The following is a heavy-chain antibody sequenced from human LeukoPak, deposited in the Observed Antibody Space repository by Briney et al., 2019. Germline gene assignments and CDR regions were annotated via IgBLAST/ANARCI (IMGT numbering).Heavy chain of an antibody. Sequence: GGSLRLSCAASGFTFSDYYMSWIRQAPGKGLEWVSAITGNGANTFYADSVKGRFTISRDNSKNTMYLQMNSLRAEDTALYYCARDRSGSYPNWFDPWGQETLVTVSS. CDR2: ITGNGANT. J-gene: IGHJ5*02. CDR1: GFTFSDYY. V-gene: IGHV3-23*01. D-gene: IGHD3-10*01. CDR3: ARDRSGSYPNWFDP.